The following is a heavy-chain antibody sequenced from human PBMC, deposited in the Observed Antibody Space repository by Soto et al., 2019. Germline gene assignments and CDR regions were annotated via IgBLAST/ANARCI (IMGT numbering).Heavy chain of an antibody. Sequence: QVQLQESGPGLVKPSGTLSLTCAVSGGSISSSNWWSWVRQPPGKGLAWIGEIYHSGSTNYNPSLKSRVTISVDKSKNQFSLKLSSVTAADTAVYYCASFRLVPTSPYYYGMDVWGQGTTVTVSS. J-gene: IGHJ6*02. V-gene: IGHV4-4*02. CDR3: ASFRLVPTSPYYYGMDV. CDR2: IYHSGST. CDR1: GGSISSSNW.